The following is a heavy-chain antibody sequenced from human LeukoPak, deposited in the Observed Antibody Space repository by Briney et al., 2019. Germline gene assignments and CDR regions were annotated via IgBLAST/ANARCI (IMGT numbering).Heavy chain of an antibody. Sequence: SETLSLTCTVSGGSISSYYWSWIRQPPGKGLEWIGYIYYSGSTNYNPSLKSRVTISVDTSKNQFSLKLSSVNAADTAVYYCARSPDYGDYALWGQGTLVTVSS. CDR1: GGSISSYY. CDR3: ARSPDYGDYAL. D-gene: IGHD4-17*01. CDR2: IYYSGST. J-gene: IGHJ4*02. V-gene: IGHV4-59*08.